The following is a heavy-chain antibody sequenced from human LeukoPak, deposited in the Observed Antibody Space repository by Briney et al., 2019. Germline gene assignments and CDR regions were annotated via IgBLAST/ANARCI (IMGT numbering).Heavy chain of an antibody. V-gene: IGHV3-21*01. CDR1: GFTFSTCS. Sequence: GGSLRLSCAASGFTFSTCSINWVRQAPGKGLEWVSSISPSSSYIYYADLVKGRFTISRDNAKNSLYLQMNSLRADDTAVYYCARADSSSWYPQHNYFDYWGQGTLVTVSS. CDR3: ARADSSSWYPQHNYFDY. J-gene: IGHJ4*02. D-gene: IGHD6-13*01. CDR2: ISPSSSYI.